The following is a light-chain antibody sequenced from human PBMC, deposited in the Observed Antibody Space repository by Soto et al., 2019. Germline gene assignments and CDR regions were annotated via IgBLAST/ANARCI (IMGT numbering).Light chain of an antibody. Sequence: EIVLTQSPATLSLSPGERATLSCRPSQSVSNNLAWYQQRPGQAPRLLIYDASRRATAIPDRFSGSGSGTDFTLTISSLEPEDFAVYYCLQRSNWPRTFGQGTKLEIK. CDR2: DAS. J-gene: IGKJ2*01. V-gene: IGKV3-11*01. CDR3: LQRSNWPRT. CDR1: QSVSNN.